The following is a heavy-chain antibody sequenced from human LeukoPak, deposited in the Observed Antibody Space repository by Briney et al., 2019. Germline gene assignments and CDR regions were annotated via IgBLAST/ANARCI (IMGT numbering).Heavy chain of an antibody. CDR1: GGSISSYY. CDR3: ARGEHSSGYLFDY. V-gene: IGHV4-59*01. CDR2: IYYCGST. Sequence: SETLSLTCTVSGGSISSYYWSWIRQPPGKGLEWIGYIYYCGSTNYNPSLRSRVTISVDTSKNQFSLKLSSVTAADTAVYYCARGEHSSGYLFDYWGQGTLVTVSS. D-gene: IGHD3-22*01. J-gene: IGHJ4*02.